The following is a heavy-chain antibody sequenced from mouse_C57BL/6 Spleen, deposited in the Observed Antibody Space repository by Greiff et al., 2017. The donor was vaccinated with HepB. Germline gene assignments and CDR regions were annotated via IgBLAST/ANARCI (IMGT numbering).Heavy chain of an antibody. CDR2: INPNNGGT. D-gene: IGHD2-12*01. V-gene: IGHV1-26*01. J-gene: IGHJ2*01. CDR1: GYTFTDYY. CDR3: ARYDSFDY. Sequence: EVQLQQSGPELVKPGASVKISCKASGYTFTDYYMNWVKQSHGKSLEWIGDINPNNGGTSYNQKFKAKATLTVDKSSSTAYMELRSLTSEDSAVYYCARYDSFDYWGQGTTLTVSS.